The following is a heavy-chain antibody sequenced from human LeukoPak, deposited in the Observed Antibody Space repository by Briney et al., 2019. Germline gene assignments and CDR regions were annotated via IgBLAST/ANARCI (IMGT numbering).Heavy chain of an antibody. CDR3: ARSMYYDFWSGYYPLFDY. V-gene: IGHV4-34*01. CDR2: INHSGST. Sequence: SETLSLTCAVYGGSFSGYYWSWIRQPPGKGLEWIGEINHSGSTNYNPSLKSRVTISVDTSKNQFPLKLSSVTAADTAVYYCARSMYYDFWSGYYPLFDYWGQGTLVTVSS. J-gene: IGHJ4*02. D-gene: IGHD3-3*01. CDR1: GGSFSGYY.